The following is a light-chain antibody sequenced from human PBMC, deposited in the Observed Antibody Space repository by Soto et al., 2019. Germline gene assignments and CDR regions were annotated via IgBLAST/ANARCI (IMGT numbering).Light chain of an antibody. CDR3: SSYAGSNNFI. CDR1: SSDVGGYKY. CDR2: EVN. Sequence: SVLTQPPSASGSPGQSVTISCTGTSSDVGGYKYVSWYQQHPGKAPKLMIYEVNKRPSGVPDRFSGSKSGNTASLTVSGLQAGDEADYYCSSYAGSNNFIFGTGTKVTVL. J-gene: IGLJ1*01. V-gene: IGLV2-8*01.